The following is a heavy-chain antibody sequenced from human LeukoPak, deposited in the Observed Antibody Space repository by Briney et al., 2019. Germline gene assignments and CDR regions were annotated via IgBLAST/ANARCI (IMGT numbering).Heavy chain of an antibody. Sequence: SETPSLTCAVSGYSISSGYYWGWIRQPPGKGLEWIGCIYHSGSTYYNPSLKSRVTISVDTSKNQFSLNLSSVTAADTAVYYCAKVVRGVIYYYYYMDVWGKGTTVTVSS. CDR2: IYHSGST. V-gene: IGHV4-38-2*01. J-gene: IGHJ6*03. D-gene: IGHD3-10*01. CDR1: GYSISSGYY. CDR3: AKVVRGVIYYYYYMDV.